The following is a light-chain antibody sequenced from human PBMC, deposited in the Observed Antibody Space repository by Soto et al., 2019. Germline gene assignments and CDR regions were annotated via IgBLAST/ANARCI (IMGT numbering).Light chain of an antibody. J-gene: IGKJ4*01. V-gene: IGKV3-11*01. CDR1: QSVSSNY. CDR3: QQRSNWPT. CDR2: DAS. Sequence: EIALTQSPGTLSLSPGERATLYCRASQSVSSNYVAWYQQKPGQAPRLLIYDASNRATGIPARFSGSGSGTDFTLTISSLEPEDFAVYYCQQRSNWPTFGGGTKVDIK.